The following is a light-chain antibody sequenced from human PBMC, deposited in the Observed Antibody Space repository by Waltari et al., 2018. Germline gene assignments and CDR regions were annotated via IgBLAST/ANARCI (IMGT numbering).Light chain of an antibody. V-gene: IGLV2-11*01. Sequence: QSALTQPRSVSGSPGQSVAISCTGTSSDIGAYYFVSWYQQYPGQVPKLIIYDINKRPPGVPDRFSGSKSANTASLTISGLQADDEADYYCCAHAGRQLHWVFGEGTKLTVL. CDR3: CAHAGRQLHWV. CDR1: SSDIGAYYF. CDR2: DIN. J-gene: IGLJ3*02.